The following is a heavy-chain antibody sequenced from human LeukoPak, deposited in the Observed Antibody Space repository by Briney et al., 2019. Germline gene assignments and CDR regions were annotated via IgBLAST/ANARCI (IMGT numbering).Heavy chain of an antibody. Sequence: SETLSLTCTVSGGSISSYYWSWIRQPPGKGLEWIGYIYYSGSTNYNPSLKSRVTISVDTSKNQFSLKLSSVTAADTAVYYCSSYNWNDEFVFDIWGQGTMVTVSS. CDR2: IYYSGST. D-gene: IGHD1-1*01. V-gene: IGHV4-59*08. CDR3: SSYNWNDEFVFDI. CDR1: GGSISSYY. J-gene: IGHJ3*02.